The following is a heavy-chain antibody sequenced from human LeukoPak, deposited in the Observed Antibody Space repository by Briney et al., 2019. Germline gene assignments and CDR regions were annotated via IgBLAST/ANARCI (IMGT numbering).Heavy chain of an antibody. D-gene: IGHD6-19*01. J-gene: IGHJ5*02. Sequence: SVKVSCKASGGTFSSYAISWVRQASGQGLEWMGGIIPIFGTANYAQKFQGRVTITADKSTSTAYMELSSLRSEDTAVYYCASVLSGIAVAGSFDPWGQGTLVTVSS. V-gene: IGHV1-69*06. CDR3: ASVLSGIAVAGSFDP. CDR2: IIPIFGTA. CDR1: GGTFSSYA.